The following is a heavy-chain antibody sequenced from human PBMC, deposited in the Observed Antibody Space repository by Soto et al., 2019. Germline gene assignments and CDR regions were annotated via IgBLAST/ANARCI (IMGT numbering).Heavy chain of an antibody. CDR2: IVVGSGNT. J-gene: IGHJ4*02. CDR3: EADSPQSYYYDSSGYYAYAY. V-gene: IGHV1-58*01. Sequence: SVKVSCKASGFTFTSSAVQWVRQARGQRLEWIGWIVVGSGNTNYAQKFQERDTITRDMSTSTAYMELSSPRSEDAAVYYCEADSPQSYYYDSSGYYAYAYWGQGTLVTVSS. CDR1: GFTFTSSA. D-gene: IGHD3-22*01.